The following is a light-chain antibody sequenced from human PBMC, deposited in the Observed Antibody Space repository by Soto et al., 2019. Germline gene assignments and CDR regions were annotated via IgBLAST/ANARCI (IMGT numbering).Light chain of an antibody. Sequence: IQITQSQSSLSESAVGRLAITCRASQGISTWLAWYQQKPGKAPKLLIYPASTFEPGPQSRFSGSGSATEFSLTISHLKPDDCETYYRQQYENSWTCGQGTKGDIK. CDR2: PAS. J-gene: IGKJ1*01. CDR3: QQYENSWT. V-gene: IGKV1-5*03. CDR1: QGISTW.